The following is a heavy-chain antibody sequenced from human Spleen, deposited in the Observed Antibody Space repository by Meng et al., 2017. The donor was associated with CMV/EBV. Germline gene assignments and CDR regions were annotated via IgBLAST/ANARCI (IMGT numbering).Heavy chain of an antibody. D-gene: IGHD4-23*01. CDR2: IRGSGTST. Sequence: GFRFNNFGMGWVRQAPGKGLEWVSSIRGSGTSTYYADSVKGRFTISRDNSKNTVFLQMNSLRAEDTAVYYCAKDRMVVTPYYFDFWGQGALVTVSS. V-gene: IGHV3-23*01. CDR3: AKDRMVVTPYYFDF. J-gene: IGHJ4*02. CDR1: GFRFNNFG.